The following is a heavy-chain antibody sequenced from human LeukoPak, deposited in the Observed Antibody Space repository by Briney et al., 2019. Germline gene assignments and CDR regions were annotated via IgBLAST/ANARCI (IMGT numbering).Heavy chain of an antibody. J-gene: IGHJ6*03. V-gene: IGHV1-46*01. CDR2: INPSGGST. CDR1: GYTFTSYY. CDR3: ARDSLGNYYYYYMDV. D-gene: IGHD7-27*01. Sequence: ASVKVSCKASGYTFTSYYMHWVRQAPGQGLEWMGIINPSGGSTSYAQKFQGRVTMTRDMSTSTVYMELSSLRSEDTAVYYCARDSLGNYYYYYMDVWGKGTTVTVSS.